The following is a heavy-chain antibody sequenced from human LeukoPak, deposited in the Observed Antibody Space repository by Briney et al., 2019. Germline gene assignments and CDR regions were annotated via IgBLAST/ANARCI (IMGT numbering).Heavy chain of an antibody. J-gene: IGHJ4*02. D-gene: IGHD1-14*01. CDR3: ARDLGGNPWYFDY. CDR1: GGTIRSYY. V-gene: IGHV4-59*01. Sequence: SETLSLTCTVSGGTIRSYYWSWIRQPPGKGLEWIGNIYYSGSTNIHPSLKSRVTISVDTSKNQLSLDLSSVTTADTAVYYCARDLGGNPWYFDYWGQGNPFSVSS. CDR2: IYYSGST.